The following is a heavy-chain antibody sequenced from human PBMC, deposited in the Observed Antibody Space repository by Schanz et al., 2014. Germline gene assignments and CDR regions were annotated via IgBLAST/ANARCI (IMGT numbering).Heavy chain of an antibody. CDR1: GFTVSDHY. V-gene: IGHV3-23*04. Sequence: EVQLVESGGGLVQPGGSLRLSCAVSGFTVSDHYMDWVRQAPGKGLEWVSGISGSGGDTYYVDSVKGRFTVSRDNSMNTLSLQMNGLSADDTAIYYCAKGQGAVINNWYFDLWGRGTLVTVSS. D-gene: IGHD2-21*01. CDR3: AKGQGAVINNWYFDL. J-gene: IGHJ2*01. CDR2: ISGSGGDT.